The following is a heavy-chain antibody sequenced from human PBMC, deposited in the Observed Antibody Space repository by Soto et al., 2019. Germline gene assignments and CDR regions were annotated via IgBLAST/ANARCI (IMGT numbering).Heavy chain of an antibody. CDR2: ISSSSSYI. V-gene: IGHV3-21*01. J-gene: IGHJ6*01. Sequence: GGSLRLSCASSGLTFSSYSMNGVRQAPGKGLESVSSISSSSSYIYYADSVKGRFTISRDNAKNSLYLQMNSLRAEDTAVYYCARGLTPTYCSGGSCYTYGMDVWGQGTTVTVSS. D-gene: IGHD2-15*01. CDR1: GLTFSSYS. CDR3: ARGLTPTYCSGGSCYTYGMDV.